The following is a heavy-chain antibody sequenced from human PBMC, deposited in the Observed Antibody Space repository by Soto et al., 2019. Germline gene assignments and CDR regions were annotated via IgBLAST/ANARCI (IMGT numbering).Heavy chain of an antibody. D-gene: IGHD1-26*01. Sequence: PSETLSLTCTVSGGSTSTYYWSWIRQPPGKGLEWIGNIYYSGSTNYNPSLKSRVTISVDTSKNQFSLKLTSVTAADTAVYYCARGGRGLYSSFDYWGQGTLVTVSS. V-gene: IGHV4-59*01. CDR2: IYYSGST. CDR3: ARGGRGLYSSFDY. CDR1: GGSTSTYY. J-gene: IGHJ4*02.